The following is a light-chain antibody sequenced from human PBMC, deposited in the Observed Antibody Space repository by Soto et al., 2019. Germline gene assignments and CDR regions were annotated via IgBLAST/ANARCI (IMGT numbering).Light chain of an antibody. Sequence: EIGMTQSPATLSVSPGERATLSCRASESVSSNLAWYQQKPGQAPRLLIYGAPTRATGIPARFSGSGSGTEFTLTISSLQSEDFALYYCQQYNNWLTFGGGTKVDIK. V-gene: IGKV3-15*01. CDR2: GAP. CDR3: QQYNNWLT. CDR1: ESVSSN. J-gene: IGKJ4*01.